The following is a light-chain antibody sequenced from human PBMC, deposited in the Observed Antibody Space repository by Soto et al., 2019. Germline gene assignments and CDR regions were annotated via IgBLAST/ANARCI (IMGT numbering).Light chain of an antibody. V-gene: IGKV3-11*01. Sequence: EVELTHSPATLSLSPGERANLSCRASQNVYEYLAWYQQKPGQAPRLLIYDASNRATGIPARFSGSGSGTDFTLTISSLQSEDFAVYYCQQYINLWTFGQGTKVDI. CDR2: DAS. J-gene: IGKJ1*01. CDR3: QQYINLWT. CDR1: QNVYEY.